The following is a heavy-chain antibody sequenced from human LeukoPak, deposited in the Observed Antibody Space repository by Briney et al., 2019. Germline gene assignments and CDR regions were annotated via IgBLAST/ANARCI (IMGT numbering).Heavy chain of an antibody. CDR3: AKVRDYYYMDV. D-gene: IGHD3-10*01. J-gene: IGHJ6*03. Sequence: PGGSLRLSCAASGLTFSSYGMHWVRQAPGKGLEWVAFIRFDGSDKYYADSVKGRFTISRDNSKNTNTLYLQMTSLRLEDTAVYYCAKVRDYYYMDVWGKGTTVTVSS. V-gene: IGHV3-30*02. CDR2: IRFDGSDK. CDR1: GLTFSSYG.